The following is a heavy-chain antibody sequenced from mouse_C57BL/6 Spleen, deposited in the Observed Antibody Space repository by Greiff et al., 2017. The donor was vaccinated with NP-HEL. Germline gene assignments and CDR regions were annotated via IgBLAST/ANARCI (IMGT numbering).Heavy chain of an antibody. J-gene: IGHJ4*01. CDR2: IDPSDSEN. D-gene: IGHD1-1*01. V-gene: IGHV1-52*01. CDR3: ARSGTTGAMDY. Sequence: QVQLQQPGAELVRPGSSVKLSCKASGYTFTSYWMHWVKQRPIQGLEWIGNIDPSDSENHYNQKFKDKATLTVDKSSSTAYMQLRSLTSEDSAVYYCARSGTTGAMDYWGQGTSVTVSS. CDR1: GYTFTSYW.